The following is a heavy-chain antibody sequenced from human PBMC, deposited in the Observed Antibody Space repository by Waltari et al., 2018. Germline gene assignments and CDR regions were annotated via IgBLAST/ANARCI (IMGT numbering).Heavy chain of an antibody. V-gene: IGHV1-2*02. D-gene: IGHD3-22*01. CDR2: INPNSGGT. Sequence: QVQLVQSGAEVKKPGASVKVSCKASGYTFTGYYMHWVRQAPGQGLEWMGWINPNSGGTNYAQKFQGRVTMTRDTSISTAYMELSRLRSDDTAVYYCARGPRYYDSSGYSWFDPWGQGTLVTVSS. J-gene: IGHJ5*02. CDR3: ARGPRYYDSSGYSWFDP. CDR1: GYTFTGYY.